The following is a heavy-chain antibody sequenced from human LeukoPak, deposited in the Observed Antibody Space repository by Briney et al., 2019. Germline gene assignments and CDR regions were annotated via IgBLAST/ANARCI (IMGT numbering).Heavy chain of an antibody. J-gene: IGHJ6*03. CDR2: ISGSGGST. CDR1: GFTFSSYG. D-gene: IGHD6-13*01. CDR3: AKTASSSWLLYYYYYMDV. V-gene: IGHV3-23*01. Sequence: GGSLRLSCAASGFTFSSYGMSWVRQAPGKGLEWVSAISGSGGSTYYADSVKGRFTISRDNSKNTLYLQMNSLRAEDTAVYYCAKTASSSWLLYYYYYMDVWGKGTTVTISS.